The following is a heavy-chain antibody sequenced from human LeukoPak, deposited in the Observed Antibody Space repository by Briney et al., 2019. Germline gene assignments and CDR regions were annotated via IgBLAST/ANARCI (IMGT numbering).Heavy chain of an antibody. J-gene: IGHJ4*02. CDR2: ISWDGGST. D-gene: IGHD6-13*01. CDR1: GFTFDDYA. CDR3: AKDINNIAAAVPSLGYYFDY. Sequence: GGSLRLSCAASGFTFDDYAMHWVRQAPGKGLEWVSLISWDGGSTYYADSVKGRFTISRDNSKNSLYLQMNSLRAEDTALYYCAKDINNIAAAVPSLGYYFDYWGQGTLVTVSS. V-gene: IGHV3-43D*03.